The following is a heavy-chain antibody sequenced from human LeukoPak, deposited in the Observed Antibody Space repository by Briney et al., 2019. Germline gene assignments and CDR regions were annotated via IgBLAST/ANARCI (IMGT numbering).Heavy chain of an antibody. V-gene: IGHV4-34*01. J-gene: IGHJ4*02. CDR3: ATTPLGYYYDSSGYLDY. CDR1: GGSFSGYY. D-gene: IGHD3-22*01. CDR2: INHSGST. Sequence: SETLSLTCAVYGGSFSGYYWSWIRQPPGKGLEWIGEINHSGSTNYNLSLKSRVTISVDTSKNQFSLKLSSVTAADTAVYYCATTPLGYYYDSSGYLDYWGQGTLVTVSS.